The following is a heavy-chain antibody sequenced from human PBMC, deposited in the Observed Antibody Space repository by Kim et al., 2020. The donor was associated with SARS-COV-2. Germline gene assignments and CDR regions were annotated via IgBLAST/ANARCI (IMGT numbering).Heavy chain of an antibody. D-gene: IGHD3-16*01. CDR3: AKDRGGDGYKTFDY. J-gene: IGHJ4*02. CDR1: GFTFSSYG. CDR2: IWYDGSNK. Sequence: GGSLRLSCAASGFTFSSYGMHWVRQAPGKGLEWVAVIWYDGSNKYYADSVKGRFTISRDNSKNTLYLQMNSLRAEDTAVYYCAKDRGGDGYKTFDYWGQGALVTVSS. V-gene: IGHV3-33*06.